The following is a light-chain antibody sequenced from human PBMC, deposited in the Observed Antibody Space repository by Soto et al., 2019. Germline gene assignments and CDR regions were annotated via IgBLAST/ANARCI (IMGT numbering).Light chain of an antibody. J-gene: IGKJ1*01. Sequence: AVQLTQSPSSLSASVGDRVTISCRASQGIGSALAWYQQKPGKAPKLLIYDASSLESGVPSRFSGSGSGTEFTLTISSLQPDDFATYYCQQYNSYPWTFGQGTTGDIK. CDR3: QQYNSYPWT. V-gene: IGKV1-13*02. CDR2: DAS. CDR1: QGIGSA.